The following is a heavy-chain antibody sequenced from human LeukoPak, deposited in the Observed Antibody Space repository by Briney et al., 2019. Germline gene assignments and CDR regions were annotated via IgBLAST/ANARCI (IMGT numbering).Heavy chain of an antibody. Sequence: PGGSLRLSCAASGFIFSSYWMSWVRQAPGKRPEWVANIKYDGSEKYSVDSVKGRFTISRDNAKNSLYLQMNSLRAEDTAVYYCARDAPVAGYYYGMDVWGQGTTVTVSS. J-gene: IGHJ6*02. V-gene: IGHV3-7*01. CDR2: IKYDGSEK. CDR1: GFIFSSYW. D-gene: IGHD6-19*01. CDR3: ARDAPVAGYYYGMDV.